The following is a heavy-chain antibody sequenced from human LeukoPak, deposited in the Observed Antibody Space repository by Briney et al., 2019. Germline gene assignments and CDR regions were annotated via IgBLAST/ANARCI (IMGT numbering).Heavy chain of an antibody. Sequence: GGSLRLSCAASGFTFSGSAMHWVRQASGRGLEWVGRIRSKANNYATAYTASVKGRFTISRDDSKNTAYLQMNSLKTEDSAVYYCAGPYDGRGHAFDYWGQGTLVTVSS. V-gene: IGHV3-73*01. CDR3: AGPYDGRGHAFDY. CDR1: GFTFSGSA. J-gene: IGHJ4*02. D-gene: IGHD3-22*01. CDR2: IRSKANNYAT.